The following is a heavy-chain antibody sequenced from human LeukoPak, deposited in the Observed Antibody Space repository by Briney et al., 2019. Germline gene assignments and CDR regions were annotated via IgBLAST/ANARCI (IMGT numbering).Heavy chain of an antibody. Sequence: GESLKISCQGSGYSFTSYWIGWVRQMPGKGLEWMGIIYPGDSDTRYSPSFQGQVTISADKSISTAYLQWSSLKASDTAMYYCARHRDRDGYNRDAFDIWGQGTMVTVSS. D-gene: IGHD5-24*01. CDR2: IYPGDSDT. CDR3: ARHRDRDGYNRDAFDI. J-gene: IGHJ3*02. CDR1: GYSFTSYW. V-gene: IGHV5-51*01.